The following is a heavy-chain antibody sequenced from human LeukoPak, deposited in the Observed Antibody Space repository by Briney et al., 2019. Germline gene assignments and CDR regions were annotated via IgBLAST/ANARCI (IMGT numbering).Heavy chain of an antibody. D-gene: IGHD2-2*01. V-gene: IGHV4-59*08. CDR3: ARVPLGRYCSSTSCYGGGAFDI. J-gene: IGHJ3*02. CDR1: GGSISSYY. CDR2: IYYSGST. Sequence: SETLSLTCTVSGGSISSYYWSWIRQSPGKGLEWIGNIYYSGSTNYNPSLKSRVTISVDTSKNQFSLKLSSVTAADTAVYYCARVPLGRYCSSTSCYGGGAFDIWGQGTMVTVSS.